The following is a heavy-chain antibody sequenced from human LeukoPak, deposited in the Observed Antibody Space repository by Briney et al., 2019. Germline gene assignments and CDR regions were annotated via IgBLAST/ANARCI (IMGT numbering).Heavy chain of an antibody. CDR2: INPNSGGT. V-gene: IGHV1-2*02. Sequence: ASVKVSCKASGYTFINYYMHWVRQAPGQGLEWMGWINPNSGGTNYAQKFQGRVTMTRDTSISTAYMELSRLRSDDTAVYYCASLRYSSSWDFDYWGQGTLVTVSS. CDR1: GYTFINYY. D-gene: IGHD6-13*01. CDR3: ASLRYSSSWDFDY. J-gene: IGHJ4*02.